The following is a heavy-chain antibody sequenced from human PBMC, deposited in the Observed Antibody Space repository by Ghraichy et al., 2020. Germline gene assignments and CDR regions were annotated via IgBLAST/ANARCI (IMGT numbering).Heavy chain of an antibody. CDR3: ARDPGDSVSHQWGAFDI. J-gene: IGHJ3*02. CDR1: GFPFSSYW. CDR2: IKQDGSAK. D-gene: IGHD1-26*01. Sequence: GGSLRLSCAASGFPFSSYWMTWVRQAPGKGLEWVGNIKQDGSAKYNVDSVKGRFTISRDNDENSLYLQMNSLRAEDTATYYCARDPGDSVSHQWGAFDIWGQGTMVTVSS. V-gene: IGHV3-7*03.